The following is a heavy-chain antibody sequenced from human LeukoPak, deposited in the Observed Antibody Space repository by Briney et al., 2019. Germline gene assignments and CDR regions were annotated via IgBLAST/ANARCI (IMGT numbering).Heavy chain of an antibody. J-gene: IGHJ5*02. D-gene: IGHD6-19*01. Sequence: ASVKVSCKASGYTFTGYYIHWVRQAPGQGLEWMGWINPNSGGTNYAQKFQGRVTMTRDTSISTAYMELNRLRSDDTAVYYCARVAGWHWFDPWGQGTLVAVSS. CDR3: ARVAGWHWFDP. CDR1: GYTFTGYY. V-gene: IGHV1-2*02. CDR2: INPNSGGT.